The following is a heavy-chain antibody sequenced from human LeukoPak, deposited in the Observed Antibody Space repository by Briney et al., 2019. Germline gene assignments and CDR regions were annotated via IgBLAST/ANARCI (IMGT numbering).Heavy chain of an antibody. CDR2: VYFSGST. V-gene: IGHV4-59*08. CDR1: GGSISSYY. Sequence: PSETLSLTCTVSGGSISSYYWSWIRQPPGKGLEWIGYVYFSGSTNYNPSLTSRVTISADTSKNHFSLKLTSVTAADTAVYYCAYSIGYYDELFQNWGQGTLVTVSS. CDR3: AYSIGYYDELFQN. D-gene: IGHD3-22*01. J-gene: IGHJ1*01.